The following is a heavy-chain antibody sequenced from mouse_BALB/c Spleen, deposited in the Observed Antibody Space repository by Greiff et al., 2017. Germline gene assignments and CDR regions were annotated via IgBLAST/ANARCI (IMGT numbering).Heavy chain of an antibody. CDR1: GYTFTSYY. CDR2: IYPGNVNT. V-gene: IGHV1S56*01. J-gene: IGHJ3*01. CDR3: ARSGSSPWFAY. D-gene: IGHD1-1*01. Sequence: SGPELVKPGASVRISCKASGYTFTSYYIHWVKQRPGQGLEWIGWIYPGNVNTKYNEKFKGKATLTADKSSSTAYMQLSSLTSEDSAVYFCARSGSSPWFAYWGQGTLVTVSA.